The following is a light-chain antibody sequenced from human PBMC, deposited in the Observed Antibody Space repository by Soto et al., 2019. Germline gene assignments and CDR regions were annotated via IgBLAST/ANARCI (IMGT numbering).Light chain of an antibody. Sequence: QSVLTQPPSVSGAPGQRVTISCTGSSSNIGAGYDVHWSQQLPGTAPKLLIYGNINRPSGVPDRFSGSKSGTSASLAITGLQAEDEADYYCQSYDSSLSGSVFGGGTELTVL. V-gene: IGLV1-40*01. CDR2: GNI. J-gene: IGLJ3*02. CDR1: SSNIGAGYD. CDR3: QSYDSSLSGSV.